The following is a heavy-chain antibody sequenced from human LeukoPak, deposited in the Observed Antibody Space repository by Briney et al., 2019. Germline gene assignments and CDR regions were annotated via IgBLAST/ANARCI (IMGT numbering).Heavy chain of an antibody. V-gene: IGHV1-18*01. J-gene: IGHJ1*01. D-gene: IGHD6-13*01. CDR3: ARDPEYSSSWYVRWYFQH. CDR1: GYTFTSYG. Sequence: GASVKVSCKASGYTFTSYGISWVRQAPGQGLEWMGWISAYNGNTNYAQKLQGRVTMTTDTSTRTAYMELRSLRSDDTAVYYCARDPEYSSSWYVRWYFQHWGQGTLVTVSS. CDR2: ISAYNGNT.